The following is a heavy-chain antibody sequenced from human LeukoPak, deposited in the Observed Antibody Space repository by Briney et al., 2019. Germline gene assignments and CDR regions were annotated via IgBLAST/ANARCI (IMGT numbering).Heavy chain of an antibody. CDR3: ARCPGYDILTGYIPYYYYGMDV. CDR1: GFTFSSYS. CDR2: ISSSSSYI. Sequence: PGGSLRLSCAASGFTFSSYSMNWVRQAPGKGLEWVSSISSSSSYIYYADSVKGRFTISRDNAENSLYLQMNSLRAEDTAVYYCARCPGYDILTGYIPYYYYGMDVWGKGTTVTVSS. V-gene: IGHV3-21*01. J-gene: IGHJ6*04. D-gene: IGHD3-9*01.